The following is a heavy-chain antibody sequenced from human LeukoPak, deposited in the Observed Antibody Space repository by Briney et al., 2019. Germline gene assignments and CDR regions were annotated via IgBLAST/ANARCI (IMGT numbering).Heavy chain of an antibody. D-gene: IGHD1-26*01. Sequence: LETLSLTCTVSGGSISGDYWNWIRQPPGKGLEWIGYTSYSGNTDYKPSLRSRVTMSVDTSNNQLSLKLTSATAADTAVYYCARWHSHGRYFDYWGQGALVTVSS. CDR2: TSYSGNT. J-gene: IGHJ4*02. V-gene: IGHV4-59*01. CDR1: GGSISGDY. CDR3: ARWHSHGRYFDY.